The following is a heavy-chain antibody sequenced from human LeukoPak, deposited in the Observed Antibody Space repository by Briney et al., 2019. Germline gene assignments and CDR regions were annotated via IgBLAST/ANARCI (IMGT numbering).Heavy chain of an antibody. CDR3: ASQSDGGYSYGYYFDY. D-gene: IGHD5-18*01. CDR2: VYSGGST. Sequence: GGSLRLSCAASGFTVSSNYMGWVRQAPGKGLEWVSVVYSGGSTYYGESVKGRFTISRDNSKNTVYLQMNTLRVEDTAVYYCASQSDGGYSYGYYFDYWGQGTLVTVSS. J-gene: IGHJ4*02. V-gene: IGHV3-53*01. CDR1: GFTVSSNY.